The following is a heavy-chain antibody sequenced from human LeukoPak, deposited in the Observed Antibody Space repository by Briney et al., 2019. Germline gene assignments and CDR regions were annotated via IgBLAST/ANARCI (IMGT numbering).Heavy chain of an antibody. Sequence: PSETLSLTCAVYGGSFSGYYWGWIRQPPGKGLEWIGEINHSGSTNDNPSLKSRVNISVDTSKNQCSLKLSSVTAADTAVYYCASLGTGDRVYWGQGTLVSVSS. V-gene: IGHV4-34*01. D-gene: IGHD7-27*01. J-gene: IGHJ4*02. CDR1: GGSFSGYY. CDR3: ASLGTGDRVY. CDR2: INHSGST.